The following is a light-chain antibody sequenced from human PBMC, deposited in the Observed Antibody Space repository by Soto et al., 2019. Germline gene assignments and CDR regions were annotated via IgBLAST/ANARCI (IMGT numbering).Light chain of an antibody. V-gene: IGLV2-14*01. CDR1: SSDVGGYNY. CDR2: DVS. J-gene: IGLJ1*01. CDR3: SSYTISSTYV. Sequence: QSALTQPASVSGSPGQSIAISCTGTSSDVGGYNYVSWYQQHPGKAPKLLINDVSNRPSGVSSRFSGSKSGNTASLTISGLQAEEEADYYCSSYTISSTYVFGTGTKLTVL.